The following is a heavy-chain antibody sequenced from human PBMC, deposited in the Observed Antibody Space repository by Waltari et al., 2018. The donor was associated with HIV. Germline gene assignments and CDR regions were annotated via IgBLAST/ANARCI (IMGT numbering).Heavy chain of an antibody. J-gene: IGHJ6*02. CDR2: IRWNKGDI. CDR3: VKDGASTIFGVLNGMDV. V-gene: IGHV3-9*01. D-gene: IGHD3-3*01. Sequence: EVQLVESGGGSVQPGRSLRLSCTASGITFDDYAMHWVRQPPGKGLEWVSGIRWNKGDIAYADSVKGRFTISRDNTKNSLFLQMNSVRVEDTALYDCVKDGASTIFGVLNGMDVWGQGTTVTVSS. CDR1: GITFDDYA.